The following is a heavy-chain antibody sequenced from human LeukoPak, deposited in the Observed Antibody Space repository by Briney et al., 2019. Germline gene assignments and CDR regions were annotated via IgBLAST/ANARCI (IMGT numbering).Heavy chain of an antibody. J-gene: IGHJ4*02. V-gene: IGHV3-64D*06. CDR1: GFTFSSYA. D-gene: IGHD1-26*01. CDR3: VKERSGGFFDY. Sequence: PGGSLRLSCSASGFTFSSYAMHWVRQAPGKGLEYVSAISSSGGSTYYADLVKGRFTISRDNSKNTLYLQMSGLRPEDTAVYFCVKERSGGFFDYWGQGTLVTVSS. CDR2: ISSSGGST.